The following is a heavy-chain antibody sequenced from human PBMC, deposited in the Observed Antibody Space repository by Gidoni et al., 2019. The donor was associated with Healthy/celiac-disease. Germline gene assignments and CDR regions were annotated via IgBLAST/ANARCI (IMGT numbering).Heavy chain of an antibody. CDR2: IKSKTDSGTT. V-gene: IGHV3-15*01. J-gene: IGHJ5*02. Sequence: VQLVESGGGLVKPGGSLSLSCAASGFPFSNAWMRWVRQAPGKGLGWVGGIKSKTDSGTTGYAAPEKGRSTISRDDSKDTLYLQMNSLKTDDAAVYYCTTAHLQWLTNWFDPWGQGTLVTVSS. CDR3: TTAHLQWLTNWFDP. D-gene: IGHD6-19*01. CDR1: GFPFSNAW.